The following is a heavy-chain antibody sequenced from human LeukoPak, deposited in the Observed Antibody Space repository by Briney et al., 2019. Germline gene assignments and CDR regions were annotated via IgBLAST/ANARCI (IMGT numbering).Heavy chain of an antibody. Sequence: PSETLSLTCTVSGGSISSYYWSWIRQPPGKGLEWIGYIYYSGSTNYNPCLKSRVTISVDTCKNQFSLKLSSVTAAGTAVYYCARRGGSGSYYYDAFDIWGQGTMVTVSS. CDR2: IYYSGST. CDR3: ARRGGSGSYYYDAFDI. J-gene: IGHJ3*02. D-gene: IGHD3-10*01. CDR1: GGSISSYY. V-gene: IGHV4-59*01.